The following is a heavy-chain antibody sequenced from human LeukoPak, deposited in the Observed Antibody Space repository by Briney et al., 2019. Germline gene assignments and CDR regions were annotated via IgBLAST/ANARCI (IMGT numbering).Heavy chain of an antibody. CDR3: ARIAAAGFHNWFDP. CDR1: GGTFSSYA. Sequence: SVKVSCKASGGTFSSYAISWVRQAPGQGLEWMGGIIPIFGTANYAQKFQGRVTITADESPSTAYMELSSLRSEDTAVYYCARIAAAGFHNWFDPWGQGTLVTVSS. J-gene: IGHJ5*02. CDR2: IIPIFGTA. D-gene: IGHD6-13*01. V-gene: IGHV1-69*13.